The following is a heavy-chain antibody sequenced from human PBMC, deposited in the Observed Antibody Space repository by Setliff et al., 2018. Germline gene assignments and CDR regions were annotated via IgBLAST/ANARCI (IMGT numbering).Heavy chain of an antibody. D-gene: IGHD6-19*01. V-gene: IGHV4-34*12. CDR1: GGSFSGYY. CDR3: AREQWLDPPGYYYMDV. J-gene: IGHJ6*03. CDR2: IIHSGST. Sequence: SETLSLTCAVYGGSFSGYYWSWIRQPPGKRLEWIGEIIHSGSTNYNPSLKSRVTIPMDTSKNQFSLKLNSVTAADMAVYYCAREQWLDPPGYYYMDVWAKGTTVTVSS.